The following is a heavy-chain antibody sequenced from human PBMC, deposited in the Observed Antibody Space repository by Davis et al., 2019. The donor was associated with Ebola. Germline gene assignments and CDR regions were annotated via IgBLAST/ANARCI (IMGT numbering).Heavy chain of an antibody. D-gene: IGHD5-24*01. V-gene: IGHV3-64*04. Sequence: GESLKISCSASGFTFSSYAMHWVRQAPGKGLEYVSAISSNGGSTYYADSVKGRFTISRDNSKNTLYLQMNSLRAEDTAVYYCARVAPPPWLQYDYWGQGTLVTVS. J-gene: IGHJ4*02. CDR3: ARVAPPPWLQYDY. CDR1: GFTFSSYA. CDR2: ISSNGGST.